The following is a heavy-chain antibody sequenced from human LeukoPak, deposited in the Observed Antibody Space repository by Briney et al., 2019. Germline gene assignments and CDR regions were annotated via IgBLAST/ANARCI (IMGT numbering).Heavy chain of an antibody. CDR1: GFTFSSYA. D-gene: IGHD2-15*01. Sequence: GGSLRLSCAASGFTFSSYAMSWVRQAPGKGLEWVSAISGSGGSTYYADSVKGRFTISRDNSKNTLYLQMNSLRAEDTAVYYCAKDPSRVVVVAGKVDDYWGQGTLVTVSS. CDR3: AKDPSRVVVVAGKVDDY. V-gene: IGHV3-23*01. CDR2: ISGSGGST. J-gene: IGHJ4*02.